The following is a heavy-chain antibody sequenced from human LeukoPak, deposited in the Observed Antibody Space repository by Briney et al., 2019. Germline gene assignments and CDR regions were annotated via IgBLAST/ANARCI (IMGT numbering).Heavy chain of an antibody. D-gene: IGHD2-15*01. J-gene: IGHJ2*01. Sequence: GGSLRLSCAASGFTFSSYGMSWVRQAPGKGLEWVSAISGSGGSTYYADSVKGRFTISRDNSKNTLYLQMNSLRAEDTAVYYCAKGGGYCSGGSCYSGTRAWYFDLWGRGTLVTVSS. V-gene: IGHV3-23*01. CDR1: GFTFSSYG. CDR2: ISGSGGST. CDR3: AKGGGYCSGGSCYSGTRAWYFDL.